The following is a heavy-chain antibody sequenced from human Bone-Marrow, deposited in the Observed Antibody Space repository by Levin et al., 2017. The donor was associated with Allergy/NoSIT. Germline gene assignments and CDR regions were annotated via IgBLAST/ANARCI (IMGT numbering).Heavy chain of an antibody. CDR1: GYTFTSYD. CDR3: ARTPTFVGYCSSTSCHGFDP. Sequence: GESLKISCKASGYTFTSYDINWVRQATGQGLEWMGWMNPNSGNTGYAQKFQGRVTMTRNTSISTAYMELSSLRSEDTAVYYCARTPTFVGYCSSTSCHGFDPWGQGTLVTVSS. D-gene: IGHD2-2*01. J-gene: IGHJ5*02. V-gene: IGHV1-8*01. CDR2: MNPNSGNT.